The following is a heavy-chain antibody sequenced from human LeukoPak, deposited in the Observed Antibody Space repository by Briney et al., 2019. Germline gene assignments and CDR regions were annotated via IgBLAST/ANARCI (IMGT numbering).Heavy chain of an antibody. V-gene: IGHV3-7*01. CDR2: IKQDGSQK. CDR3: ARDKGYGSDY. CDR1: GFTFSDHW. J-gene: IGHJ4*02. Sequence: GGSLRLSCEASGFTFSDHWMNWVRQAPGMGLEWVDCIKQDGSQKDYVDSVKGRFTISRDNAKNSLYLQMSSLRVEDTAMYYCARDKGYGSDYWGPGVQVTVSS. D-gene: IGHD4-17*01.